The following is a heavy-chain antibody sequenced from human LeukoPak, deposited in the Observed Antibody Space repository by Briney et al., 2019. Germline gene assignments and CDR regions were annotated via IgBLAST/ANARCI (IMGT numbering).Heavy chain of an antibody. Sequence: PGRSLRLSCAASGFTFSDYYMNWIRQASGKGLEWLSYIGPSGNDINYADSVRGRFTISRDNAKNSLFLQMSSLTAEDTAVYYCVKMARLADNWGQGTLVTVSS. V-gene: IGHV3-11*04. CDR1: GFTFSDYY. CDR3: VKMARLADN. D-gene: IGHD6-6*01. CDR2: IGPSGNDI. J-gene: IGHJ4*02.